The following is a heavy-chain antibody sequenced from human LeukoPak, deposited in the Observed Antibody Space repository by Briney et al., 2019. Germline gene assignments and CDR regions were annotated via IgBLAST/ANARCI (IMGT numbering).Heavy chain of an antibody. CDR1: GYTFTSYG. J-gene: IGHJ5*02. CDR3: ASVGGSHSGSYGQNWFDP. CDR2: ISAYNGNT. Sequence: ASVKVSCKASGYTFTSYGISWVRQAPGQGLEWMGWISAYNGNTNYAQKLQGRVTMTTDTSTSTAYMELRSLRSDDTAVYYCASVGGSHSGSYGQNWFDPWGQGTLVTVSS. V-gene: IGHV1-18*01. D-gene: IGHD3-10*01.